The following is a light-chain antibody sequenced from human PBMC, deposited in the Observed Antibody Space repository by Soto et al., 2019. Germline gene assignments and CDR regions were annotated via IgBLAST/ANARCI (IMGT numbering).Light chain of an antibody. V-gene: IGKV2-28*01. CDR1: QSLLHSNGYNF. J-gene: IGKJ2*01. Sequence: IVMTQSPLSLPVTPGEPASISCRSSQSLLHSNGYNFLDWYLQKPGQSPQLLIHLGSHRASGVPDRFSGSGSGTDFTLRISRVEAEDVGVYYCMQALQTPPYTFGQGTKVDIK. CDR2: LGS. CDR3: MQALQTPPYT.